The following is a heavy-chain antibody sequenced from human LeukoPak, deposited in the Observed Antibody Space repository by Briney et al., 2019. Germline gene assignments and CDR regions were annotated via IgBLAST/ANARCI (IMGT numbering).Heavy chain of an antibody. J-gene: IGHJ4*02. CDR3: ARGGPSATIFGGADH. Sequence: GASVKVSCKASGYTFTGYYMHWVRQAPGRGLEWMGRINPNSGGTNYAQKFQGRVTMNRDTSISTAYMELSRLRSDDTAVYYRARGGPSATIFGGADHWGQGTLVTVSS. CDR1: GYTFTGYY. D-gene: IGHD3-3*01. V-gene: IGHV1-2*06. CDR2: INPNSGGT.